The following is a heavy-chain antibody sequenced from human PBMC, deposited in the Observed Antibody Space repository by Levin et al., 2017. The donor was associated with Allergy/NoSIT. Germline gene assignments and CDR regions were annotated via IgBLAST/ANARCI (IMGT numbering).Heavy chain of an antibody. V-gene: IGHV4-39*01. CDR1: GGSIYSHGSY. J-gene: IGHJ6*02. CDR2: IYYSGKT. CDR3: GRHVDVVVMKAPALPSGAWGMDV. Sequence: SETLSLTCSVGGGSIYSHGSYWSWIRQPPGKELEWIGSIYYSGKTYYRPSLQSRVSISLDTSRNQFSLNLNSVTAADTAVYYCGRHVDVVVMKAPALPSGAWGMDVWGQGTTVTVSS. D-gene: IGHD2/OR15-2a*01.